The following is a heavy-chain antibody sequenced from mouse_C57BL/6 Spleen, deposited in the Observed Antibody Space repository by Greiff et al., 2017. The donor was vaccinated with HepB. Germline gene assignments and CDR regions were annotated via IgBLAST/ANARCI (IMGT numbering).Heavy chain of an antibody. CDR3: AVYYYGSSFVGGAMDY. CDR1: GYTFTSYW. D-gene: IGHD1-1*01. Sequence: QVQLQQPGAELVKPGASVKLSCKASGYTFTSYWMHWVKQRPGQGLEWIGMIHPNSGSTNYNEKFKSKATLTVDKSSSTAYMQLSSLTSEDSAVYYCAVYYYGSSFVGGAMDYWGQGTSVTVSS. V-gene: IGHV1-64*01. CDR2: IHPNSGST. J-gene: IGHJ4*01.